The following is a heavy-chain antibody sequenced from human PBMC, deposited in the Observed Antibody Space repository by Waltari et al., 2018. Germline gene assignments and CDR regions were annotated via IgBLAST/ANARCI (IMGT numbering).Heavy chain of an antibody. CDR3: ASMGVSCRYYYDSSGCNWFDP. J-gene: IGHJ5*02. CDR1: GGTFSSYT. CDR2: IIPILGIA. Sequence: QVQLVQSGAEVKKPGSSVKVSCKASGGTFSSYTISWVRQAPGQGLEWMGRIIPILGIANYAQKFQGRVTITADKSTSTAYMELSSLRSEDTAVYYCASMGVSCRYYYDSSGCNWFDPWGQGTLVTVSS. D-gene: IGHD3-22*01. V-gene: IGHV1-69*02.